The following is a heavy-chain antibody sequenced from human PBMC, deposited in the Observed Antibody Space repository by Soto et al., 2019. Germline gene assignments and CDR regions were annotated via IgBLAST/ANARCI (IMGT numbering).Heavy chain of an antibody. CDR2: ISNSGST. Sequence: SETLSLTCIVSGASVTTPTYYWTWIRQPPGQGLEWIGYISNSGSTNYNPSLKSRITISADTSKSQFSLKLNFVSAADSAVYYCARRNSGWNWPGPRGQGPLLTVSS. CDR3: ARRNSGWNWPGP. D-gene: IGHD2-21*01. V-gene: IGHV4-61*01. CDR1: GASVTTPTYY. J-gene: IGHJ5*02.